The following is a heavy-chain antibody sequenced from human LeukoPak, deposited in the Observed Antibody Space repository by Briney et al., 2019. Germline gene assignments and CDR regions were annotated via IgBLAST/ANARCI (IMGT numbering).Heavy chain of an antibody. CDR1: GGSISSGGYS. Sequence: SETLSLTCAVSGGSISSGGYSWSWIRQPPGKGLEWIGYIYHSGSTYYNPSLKSRATISVDRSKNQFSLKLSSVTAADTAVYYCARMVWGSGSYPYWFDPWGQGTLVTVSS. D-gene: IGHD3-10*01. J-gene: IGHJ5*02. CDR2: IYHSGST. CDR3: ARMVWGSGSYPYWFDP. V-gene: IGHV4-30-2*01.